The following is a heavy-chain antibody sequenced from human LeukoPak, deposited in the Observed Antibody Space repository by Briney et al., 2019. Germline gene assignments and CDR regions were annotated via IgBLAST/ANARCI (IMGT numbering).Heavy chain of an antibody. Sequence: ASVKVSCKVSGYTLTELSMHWVRQAPGKGLEWMGGFDPEDGETIYAQKFQGRVTMTRDMSTSTVYMELSSLRSEDTAVYYCARVSHSGSYGFVYYFDYWGQGTLVTVSS. D-gene: IGHD3-10*01. CDR3: ARVSHSGSYGFVYYFDY. CDR2: FDPEDGET. CDR1: GYTLTELS. V-gene: IGHV1-24*01. J-gene: IGHJ4*02.